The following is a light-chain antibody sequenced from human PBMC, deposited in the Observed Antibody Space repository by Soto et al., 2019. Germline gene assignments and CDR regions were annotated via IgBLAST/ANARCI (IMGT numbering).Light chain of an antibody. V-gene: IGKV1-5*01. CDR2: DAS. CDR3: QQRQYWPPIT. J-gene: IGKJ5*01. Sequence: DIQMTQSPCTLSASLGYRVTITCLSSQSISSWLAWYQHKPGKAPKLLIYDASNLDSGVPSRFSGSGSGTDFTLTISSLEPEDCAIYYCQQRQYWPPITFGQGTRL. CDR1: QSISSW.